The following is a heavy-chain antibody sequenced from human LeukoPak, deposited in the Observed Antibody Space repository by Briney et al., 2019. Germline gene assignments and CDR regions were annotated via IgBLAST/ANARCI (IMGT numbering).Heavy chain of an antibody. J-gene: IGHJ4*02. V-gene: IGHV4-38-2*01. CDR3: ARNSSGIHFDY. D-gene: IGHD3-22*01. CDR1: GYSISSGYY. Sequence: SETLSLTCAVSGYSISSGYYWGWIRQPPGKGLEWIGNIYHSGSTYYNPSLKSRVTISVDTSKNQFSLKLSSVTAADTAVYYCARNSSGIHFDYWGQGTLVTVSS. CDR2: IYHSGST.